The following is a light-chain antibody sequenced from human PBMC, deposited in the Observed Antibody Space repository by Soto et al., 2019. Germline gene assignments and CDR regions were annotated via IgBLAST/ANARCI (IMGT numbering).Light chain of an antibody. Sequence: QSALTQPAAVSGSPGQSITISCTGTSSDVGSYNLVSWYQQHPDKAPKLMIYEGSTRPSGVSNRFSGSKSGNTASLTISGLQAEDEADYYCCSFALRSTLIFGGGTKLTVL. J-gene: IGLJ2*01. V-gene: IGLV2-23*01. CDR2: EGS. CDR1: SSDVGSYNL. CDR3: CSFALRSTLI.